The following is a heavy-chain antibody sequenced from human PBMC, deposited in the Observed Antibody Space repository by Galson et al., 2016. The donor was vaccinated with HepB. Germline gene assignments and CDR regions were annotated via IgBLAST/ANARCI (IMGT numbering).Heavy chain of an antibody. J-gene: IGHJ6*02. V-gene: IGHV3-15*01. CDR2: IKKKSDGATT. Sequence: SLRLSCAASGFTFTDAWMNWVRQAPGKGLEWVGQIKKKSDGATTAYAAPVKGRFTISRDDSRNMVFLQMNSLETEDTGIYFCTTGGTHYHYYGVDVWGQGTPVTGSS. CDR3: TTGGTHYHYYGVDV. D-gene: IGHD1-1*01. CDR1: GFTFTDAW.